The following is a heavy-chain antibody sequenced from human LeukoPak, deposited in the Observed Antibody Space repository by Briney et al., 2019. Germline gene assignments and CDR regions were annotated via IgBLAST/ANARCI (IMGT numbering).Heavy chain of an antibody. D-gene: IGHD1-1*01. V-gene: IGHV6-1*01. CDR1: GDSVSSNSAA. J-gene: IGHJ5*02. CDR2: TYYRSKWYN. Sequence: SQALSLTCAISGDSVSSNSAAWNWIRQSPSRGLEWLGKTYYRSKWYNDYAVSVKSRITINPDTSKNQFSLQLNSVTPEDTAVYYCASYAVPYNWFDPWGQGTLVTVSS. CDR3: ASYAVPYNWFDP.